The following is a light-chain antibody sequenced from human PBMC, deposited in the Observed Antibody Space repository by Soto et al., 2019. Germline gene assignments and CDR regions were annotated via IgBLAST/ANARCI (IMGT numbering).Light chain of an antibody. V-gene: IGKV1-13*02. Sequence: AIQLTQSPSSLSSSVGDRVTITCRASHGISSALAWYQQKPGKAPKLLIYDASSLESGVPSRFSGSGSGTDFTLTISSLQPEDFATYYCQQFNSYPPTFGQGTRLEIK. J-gene: IGKJ5*01. CDR1: HGISSA. CDR2: DAS. CDR3: QQFNSYPPT.